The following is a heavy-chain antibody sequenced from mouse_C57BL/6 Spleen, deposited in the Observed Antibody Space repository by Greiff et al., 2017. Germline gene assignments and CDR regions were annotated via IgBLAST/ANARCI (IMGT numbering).Heavy chain of an antibody. J-gene: IGHJ2*01. CDR3: ARERFATVVASFDY. CDR1: GYTFTGYW. D-gene: IGHD1-1*01. Sequence: VQLQQSGAELMKPGASVKLSCKATGYTFTGYWIEWVKQRPGHGLEWIGEILPGSGSTNYNEKFKGKATFTADTSSNTAYMQLSGLTTEDSAIYYYARERFATVVASFDYWGQGTTLTVSS. CDR2: ILPGSGST. V-gene: IGHV1-9*01.